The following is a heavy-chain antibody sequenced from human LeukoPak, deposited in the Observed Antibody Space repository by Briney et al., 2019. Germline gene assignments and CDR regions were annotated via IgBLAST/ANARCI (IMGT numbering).Heavy chain of an antibody. CDR2: IKQDGSEK. V-gene: IGHV3-7*01. CDR1: GFTFSSYW. J-gene: IGHJ4*02. CDR3: ARDFSGYSWPFDY. Sequence: GGSLRLSCAASGFTFSSYWMSWVRQAPGKGLERVANIKQDGSEKYYVDSVKGRFTISRDNAKNSLYLQMNSLRAEDTAVYYCARDFSGYSWPFDYWGQGTLVTVSS. D-gene: IGHD3-22*01.